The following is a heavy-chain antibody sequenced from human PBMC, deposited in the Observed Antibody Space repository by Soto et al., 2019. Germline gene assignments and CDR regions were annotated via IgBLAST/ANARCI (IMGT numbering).Heavy chain of an antibody. D-gene: IGHD3-3*02. J-gene: IGHJ4*02. V-gene: IGHV4-39*01. CDR3: ARLPSRHLVDY. CDR2: MFYGVST. Sequence: VTLSLTCTVSGSSINSSGYYWGWIRQPPGKGLEWIGSMFYGVSTYYNPSLKSRVTVSVDTSKNQFSLNLRSVTAADTAVYYCARLPSRHLVDYWGQGTLVTVSS. CDR1: GSSINSSGYY.